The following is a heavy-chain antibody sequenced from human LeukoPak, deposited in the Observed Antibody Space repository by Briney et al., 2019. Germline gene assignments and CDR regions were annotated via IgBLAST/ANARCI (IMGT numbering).Heavy chain of an antibody. J-gene: IGHJ5*02. V-gene: IGHV1-69*06. CDR2: IIPIFGTA. D-gene: IGHD3-22*01. CDR1: GGTFSSYA. Sequence: GASVKASCKASGGTFSSYAISWVRQAPGQGLEWMGRIIPIFGTANYAQKFQGRVTITADKSTSTAYMELSSLRSEDTAVYYCAREGDYYDSSGYWHWFDPWGQGTLVTASS. CDR3: AREGDYYDSSGYWHWFDP.